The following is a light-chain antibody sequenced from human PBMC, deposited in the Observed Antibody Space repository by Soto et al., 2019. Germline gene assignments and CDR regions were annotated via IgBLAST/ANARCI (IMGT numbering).Light chain of an antibody. CDR2: AAS. Sequence: AIRMTQSPSSLSASTGDRVTITCRASQGISSYLAWYQQKPGKAPKLLIYAASPLQSGVPSRFSGSGSGTDFTLTFSCLQSEDFATYYCQQYYSYPRTFGQGTKVEIK. CDR3: QQYYSYPRT. J-gene: IGKJ1*01. V-gene: IGKV1-8*01. CDR1: QGISSY.